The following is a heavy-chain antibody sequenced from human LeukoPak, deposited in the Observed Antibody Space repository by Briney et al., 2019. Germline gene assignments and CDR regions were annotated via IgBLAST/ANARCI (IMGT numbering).Heavy chain of an antibody. CDR2: IYYSGST. D-gene: IGHD6-13*01. Sequence: SETPSLTCTVSGGSISSGGYYWSWIRQHPGKGLEWIGYIYYSGSTYYNPSLKSRVTISVDTPKNQFSLKLSSVAAADTAVYYCARVLSSSWYYFDYWGQGTLVTVSS. CDR1: GGSISSGGYY. V-gene: IGHV4-31*03. CDR3: ARVLSSSWYYFDY. J-gene: IGHJ4*02.